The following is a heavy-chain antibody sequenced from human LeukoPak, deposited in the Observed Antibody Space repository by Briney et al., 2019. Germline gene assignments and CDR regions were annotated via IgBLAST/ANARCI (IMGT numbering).Heavy chain of an antibody. V-gene: IGHV3-64*01. CDR3: ARGRQGAKTRYFDL. CDR2: ISSDGGST. J-gene: IGHJ2*01. D-gene: IGHD1-26*01. Sequence: PGGSLRLSCAASGIIFSNYAMHWVRQDPGKGLECISTISSDGGSTYYANSVKGRFTISRDNSKNTLYLQMGSLRAEDMAVYYCARGRQGAKTRYFDLWGRGTRVTVSS. CDR1: GIIFSNYA.